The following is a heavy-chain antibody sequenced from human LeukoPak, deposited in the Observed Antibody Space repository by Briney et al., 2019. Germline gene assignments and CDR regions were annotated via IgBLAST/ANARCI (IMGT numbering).Heavy chain of an antibody. V-gene: IGHV3-30*02. D-gene: IGHD5-24*01. CDR1: GFTFSSYG. Sequence: GGSLRLSCAASGFTFSSYGMHWVRQAPGKGLEWVAFTRYDGSNKYYADSVKGRFTISRDNSKNTLYLQMNSLRAEDTAVYYCAKDTGDGYNYDYWGQGTLVTVSS. CDR2: TRYDGSNK. J-gene: IGHJ4*02. CDR3: AKDTGDGYNYDY.